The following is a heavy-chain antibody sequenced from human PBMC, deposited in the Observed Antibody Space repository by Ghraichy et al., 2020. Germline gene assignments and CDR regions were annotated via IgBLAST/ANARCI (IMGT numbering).Heavy chain of an antibody. CDR1: GFSISSSGYY. J-gene: IGHJ3*02. D-gene: IGHD2-2*01. CDR3: VRSDSYCGSTTCYGRIDAFDI. CDR2: ISYSGST. V-gene: IGHV4-31*03. Sequence: SQTLSLTCTVSGFSISSSGYYWSWIRQHPGKGLEWIGYISYSGSTYYNPSLNGRPTISVDTSKNQFSLNLESVTAADTAVYSFVRSDSYCGSTTCYGRIDAFDIWGRGTMVTVSS.